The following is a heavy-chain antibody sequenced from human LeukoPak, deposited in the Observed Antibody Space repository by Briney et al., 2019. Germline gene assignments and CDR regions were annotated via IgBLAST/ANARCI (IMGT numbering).Heavy chain of an antibody. CDR3: ATEGYNRNSDSGWTAFYF. Sequence: ASVKVSCKASGYTFTGYYIHWVRQAPGQGLEWMGRVNPNSGGTDYAQNFQGRIIMTRDSSITTAYVELSRLRSDDTAMYYCATEGYNRNSDSGWTAFYFWGQGTMVTVSS. CDR1: GYTFTGYY. CDR2: VNPNSGGT. J-gene: IGHJ3*01. V-gene: IGHV1-2*06. D-gene: IGHD5-24*01.